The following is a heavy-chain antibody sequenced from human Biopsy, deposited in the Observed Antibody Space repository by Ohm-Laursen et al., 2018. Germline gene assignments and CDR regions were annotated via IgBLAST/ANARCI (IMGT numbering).Heavy chain of an antibody. D-gene: IGHD4-17*01. CDR2: INQSGST. V-gene: IGHV4-34*08. CDR3: GNEVYGRDY. J-gene: IGHJ4*02. Sequence: GTLSLTWVVFGRTFSDYRWTWIRQPPGKGLEWIGQINQSGSTNYNPSLKSRVTISADASKYEFSLRLTSVTAADTAVYFCGNEVYGRDYWGLGARVTVSS. CDR1: GRTFSDYR.